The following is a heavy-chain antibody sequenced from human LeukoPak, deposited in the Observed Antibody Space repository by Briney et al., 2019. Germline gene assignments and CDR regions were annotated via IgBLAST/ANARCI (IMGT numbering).Heavy chain of an antibody. Sequence: SETLSLTCTISGGSVSDYYWSWIRQSPGKGLEWIGYIYYTGSTTYNPSLKSRVTMSADTSKNQFSLNLNSVTAADTAIYYCATYRQVLLPFESWGQGTLVTVSS. J-gene: IGHJ4*02. CDR1: GGSVSDYY. V-gene: IGHV4-59*02. D-gene: IGHD2-8*02. CDR2: IYYTGST. CDR3: ATYRQVLLPFES.